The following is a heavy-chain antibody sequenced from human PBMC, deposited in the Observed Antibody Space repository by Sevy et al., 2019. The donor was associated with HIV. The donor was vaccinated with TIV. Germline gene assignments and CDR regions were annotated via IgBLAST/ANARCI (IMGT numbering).Heavy chain of an antibody. CDR3: AGGLGSVAAAGTLYYFDY. V-gene: IGHV4-34*01. J-gene: IGHJ4*02. CDR2: INHSGST. D-gene: IGHD6-13*01. CDR1: GGSFSGYY. Sequence: SETLSLTCAVYGGSFSGYYWSWIRQPPGKGLEWIGEINHSGSTNYNQSLKSRVTISVDTSKNQFSLKLSSVTAADTAVYYCAGGLGSVAAAGTLYYFDYWGQGTLVTVSS.